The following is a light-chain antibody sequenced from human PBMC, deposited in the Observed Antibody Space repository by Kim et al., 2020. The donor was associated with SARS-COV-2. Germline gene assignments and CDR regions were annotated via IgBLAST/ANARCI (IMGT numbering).Light chain of an antibody. J-gene: IGKJ1*01. CDR3: QQYNSYWT. V-gene: IGKV1-5*03. CDR1: QSISSW. Sequence: SASVGCRVTIICRDSQSISSWLAWYQQKPGKAPKLLIYKASSLESGVPSRFSGSGSGTEFSLTISSLQPDDFATYYCQQYNSYWTFGQGTKVDIK. CDR2: KAS.